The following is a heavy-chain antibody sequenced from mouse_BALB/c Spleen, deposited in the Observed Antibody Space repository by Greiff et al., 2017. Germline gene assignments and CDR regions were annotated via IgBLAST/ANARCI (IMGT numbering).Heavy chain of an antibody. CDR3: AREYGNYEDYFDY. Sequence: VQRQQSGAELVKPGASVKLSCTASGFNIKDTYMHWVKQRPEQGLEWIGRIDPANGNTKYDPKFQGKATITADTSSNTAYLQLSSLTSEDTAVYYCAREYGNYEDYFDYWGQGTTLTVSS. CDR2: IDPANGNT. V-gene: IGHV14-3*02. CDR1: GFNIKDTY. J-gene: IGHJ2*01. D-gene: IGHD2-10*02.